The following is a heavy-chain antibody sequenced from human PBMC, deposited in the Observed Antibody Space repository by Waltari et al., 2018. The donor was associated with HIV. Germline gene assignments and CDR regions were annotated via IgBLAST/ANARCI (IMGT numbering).Heavy chain of an antibody. Sequence: EVQLVQSGAEVKTPGESLRISCKGSGYSFTSYWISWVRQMPGQGLEWMGRIGPSDSYTNYSPSFQGHVTISADKSISTAYLQWSSLKASDTAMYYCARHLERRGYYYYYGMDVWGQGTTVTVSS. CDR1: GYSFTSYW. J-gene: IGHJ6*02. D-gene: IGHD1-1*01. CDR3: ARHLERRGYYYYYGMDV. V-gene: IGHV5-10-1*01. CDR2: IGPSDSYT.